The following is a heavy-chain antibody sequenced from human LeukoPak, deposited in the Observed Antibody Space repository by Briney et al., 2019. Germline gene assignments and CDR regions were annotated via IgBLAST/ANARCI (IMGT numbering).Heavy chain of an antibody. CDR2: IYYSGST. V-gene: IGHV4-39*01. CDR3: ARHTDPYSYGSGTSFDP. Sequence: SETLSLTCTVSGGSISSSSYYWGWIRQPPGKGLEWIGSIYYSGSTYYNPSLKSRVTISVDTSKNQFSLKLSSVTAADTAVYYCARHTDPYSYGSGTSFDPWGQGTLVTVSS. D-gene: IGHD3-10*01. CDR1: GGSISSSSYY. J-gene: IGHJ5*02.